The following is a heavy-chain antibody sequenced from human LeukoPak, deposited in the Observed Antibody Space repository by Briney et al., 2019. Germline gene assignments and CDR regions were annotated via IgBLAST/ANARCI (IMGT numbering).Heavy chain of an antibody. J-gene: IGHJ4*02. Sequence: SETLSLTCAVYGGSFSGYYWSWIRQPPGKGLEWIGEINHSGSTNYNPSLKSRVTISVDTSQKQFSLRLTSVTAADTAVYYCARGGRYYDILTGYYRGRVPTDYWGQGTLVTVSS. CDR3: ARGGRYYDILTGYYRGRVPTDY. V-gene: IGHV4-34*01. D-gene: IGHD3-9*01. CDR2: INHSGST. CDR1: GGSFSGYY.